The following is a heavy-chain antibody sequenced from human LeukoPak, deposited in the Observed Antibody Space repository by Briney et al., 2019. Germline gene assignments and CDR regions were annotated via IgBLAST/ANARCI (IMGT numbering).Heavy chain of an antibody. CDR1: GFTFTSYE. CDR3: ARATSFDY. V-gene: IGHV3-48*03. J-gene: IGHJ4*02. CDR2: ITIRGSTI. Sequence: GGSLRLSCAASGFTFTSYEMNWVRQAPGKGVEWVSYITIRGSTIYYADSVKGRLTIPRDNAKNSLFLQMNSLRAEDTAVYYCARATSFDYWGQGTLVTVSS.